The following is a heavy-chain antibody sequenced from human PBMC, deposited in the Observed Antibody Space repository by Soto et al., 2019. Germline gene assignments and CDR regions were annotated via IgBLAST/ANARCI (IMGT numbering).Heavy chain of an antibody. CDR1: GFTFRNYA. D-gene: IGHD2-15*01. CDR3: AGGDREVIAVVIGVRPGEYGVDV. V-gene: IGHV3-30-3*01. Sequence: QVQLVASGGGVVQPGRSLRLSCAASGFTFRNYAMHWVRQAPGKGLECVAVISYDGGNKFYRDYVKGRFTISRDNSKNTLYLQINSLRYEDTAVYNWAGGDREVIAVVIGVRPGEYGVDVWAKGPRSPSP. CDR2: ISYDGGNK. J-gene: IGHJ6*02.